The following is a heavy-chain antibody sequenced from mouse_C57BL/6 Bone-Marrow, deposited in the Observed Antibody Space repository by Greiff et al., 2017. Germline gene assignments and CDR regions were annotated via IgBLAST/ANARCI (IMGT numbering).Heavy chain of an antibody. V-gene: IGHV1-69*01. D-gene: IGHD2-3*01. CDR1: GYTFTSYW. CDR2: IAPSDSYT. J-gene: IGHJ4*01. Sequence: QVQLQQPGAELVMPGASVKLSCKASGYTFTSYWMHWVKQRPGQGLEWIGEIAPSDSYTNYNQKFKGKSTLTVDKSSSTAYMQLSSLTSEDSAVYYCARGWLLPARDYWGQGTSVTVSS. CDR3: ARGWLLPARDY.